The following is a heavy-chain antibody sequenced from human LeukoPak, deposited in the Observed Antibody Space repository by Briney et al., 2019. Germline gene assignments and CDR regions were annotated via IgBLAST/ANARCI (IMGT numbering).Heavy chain of an antibody. Sequence: ASVKVSSKASGYTFTSYYMHWVRQAPGQGLEWMGIINPSGGSTSYAQKFQGRVTMTRDTSISTAYMELSRLRSDDTAVYYCARGYAFYDSSGYNFDYWGQGTLVTVSS. CDR1: GYTFTSYY. CDR2: INPSGGST. D-gene: IGHD3-22*01. J-gene: IGHJ4*02. V-gene: IGHV1-46*01. CDR3: ARGYAFYDSSGYNFDY.